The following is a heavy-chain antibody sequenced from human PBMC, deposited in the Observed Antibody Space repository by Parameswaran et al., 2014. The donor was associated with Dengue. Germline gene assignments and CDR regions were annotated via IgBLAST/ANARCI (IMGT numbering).Heavy chain of an antibody. J-gene: IGHJ6*02. D-gene: IGHD4-23*01. V-gene: IGHV3-48*03. Sequence: VRQAPGKGLEWVSYISSSGSTIYYADSVKGRFTISRDNAKNSLYLQMNSLRAEDTAVYYCARAGVKRLAKYYYYYGMGVWGQGTTVTVSS. CDR2: ISSSGSTI. CDR3: ARAGVKRLAKYYYYYGMGV.